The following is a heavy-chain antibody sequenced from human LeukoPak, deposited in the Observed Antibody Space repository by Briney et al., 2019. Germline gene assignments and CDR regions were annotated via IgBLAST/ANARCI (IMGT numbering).Heavy chain of an antibody. CDR3: ARDQGITIFGVVQGWFDP. D-gene: IGHD3-3*01. J-gene: IGHJ5*02. CDR2: INPNSGGT. V-gene: IGHV1-2*02. CDR1: GYTFTGYY. Sequence: ASVKVSCNTFGYTFTGYYMHWVRQAPGQGLEWMGWINPNSGGTNYAQKFQGRVTMTRDTSISTAYMELSRLRSDDTAVYYCARDQGITIFGVVQGWFDPWGQGTLVTVSS.